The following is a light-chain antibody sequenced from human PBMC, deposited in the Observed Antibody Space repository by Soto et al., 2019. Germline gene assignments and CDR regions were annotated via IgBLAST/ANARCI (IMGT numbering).Light chain of an antibody. J-gene: IGKJ1*01. V-gene: IGKV3-20*01. CDR2: ATS. CDR3: HQFGYAPRT. Sequence: EIVLTQSPGTLSLSPGETATLSCRASQTVNSDYLAWFQQRPGQAPRLLIFATSRRATDIPDRVSGSGSGTDCTLAIRRLEPEDFAVYYCHQFGYAPRTFGQGTKGE. CDR1: QTVNSDY.